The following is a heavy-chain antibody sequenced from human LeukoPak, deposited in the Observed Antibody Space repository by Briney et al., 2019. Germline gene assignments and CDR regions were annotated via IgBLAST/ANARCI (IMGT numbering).Heavy chain of an antibody. V-gene: IGHV3-30-3*01. J-gene: IGHJ4*02. Sequence: PGRSLRLSCAASGFTFSSYAMHWVRQAPGKGLEWVAVISYDGSNKYYADSVKGRFTISRDNSKNTLYLQMNSLRAEDTAVYYCASPPTVPYFDYWGQGTLVTVSS. CDR2: ISYDGSNK. D-gene: IGHD2-2*01. CDR3: ASPPTVPYFDY. CDR1: GFTFSSYA.